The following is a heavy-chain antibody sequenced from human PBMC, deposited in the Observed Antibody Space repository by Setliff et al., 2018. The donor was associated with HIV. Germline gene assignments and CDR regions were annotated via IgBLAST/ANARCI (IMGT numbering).Heavy chain of an antibody. CDR1: GYTFTSYY. D-gene: IGHD7-27*01. CDR2: ISPYDLSE. J-gene: IGHJ4*02. CDR3: ARQFSNSFDS. Sequence: ASVKVSCKASGYTFTSYYMHWVRQAPGQGLEWMGWISPYDLSERTSQRFRGRVTMTRDTSINAAYLDLSGLKSDDTAVYYCARQFSNSFDSWGQGTLVTVSS. V-gene: IGHV1-2*02.